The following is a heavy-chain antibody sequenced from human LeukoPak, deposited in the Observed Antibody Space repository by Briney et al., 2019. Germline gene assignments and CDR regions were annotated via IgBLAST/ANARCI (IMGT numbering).Heavy chain of an antibody. CDR2: IYYSGST. J-gene: IGHJ4*02. CDR3: ARASSSGWYGY. D-gene: IGHD6-19*01. CDR1: GGSISSSSYY. V-gene: IGHV4-39*01. Sequence: SETLSLTCTVSGGSISSSSYYWGWIRQPPGKGLEWIGSIYYSGSTYYNPSLKSRVTISVDTSKNQFSLKLSSVTAADTAVYYCARASSSGWYGYWGQGTLVTVSS.